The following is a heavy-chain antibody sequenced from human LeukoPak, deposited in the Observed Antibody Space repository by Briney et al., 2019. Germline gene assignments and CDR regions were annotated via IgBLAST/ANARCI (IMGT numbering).Heavy chain of an antibody. V-gene: IGHV3-23*01. J-gene: IGHJ4*02. CDR2: ISGSAVST. Sequence: TGGSLRLSCAASGFTFSNYAMNWVRQAPGKGLEWVSVISGSAVSTYYADSVKGRFTISRDNAKNSLYLQMNSLRAGDTAVYYCASLTGGMNRIDWGQGTLVTVSS. CDR3: ASLTGGMNRID. CDR1: GFTFSNYA. D-gene: IGHD3-16*01.